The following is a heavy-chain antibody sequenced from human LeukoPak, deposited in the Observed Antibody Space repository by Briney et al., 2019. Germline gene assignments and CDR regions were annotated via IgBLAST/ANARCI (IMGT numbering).Heavy chain of an antibody. D-gene: IGHD3-10*02. V-gene: IGHV1-69*13. CDR2: IIPIFGTA. Sequence: SVKVSCKASGGTFSSYAIGWVRQAPGQGLEWMGGIIPIFGTANYAQKFQGRVTITADESTSTAYMELSSLRSEDTAVYYCARVNVRGSGGSHHFDYWGQGTLVTVSS. J-gene: IGHJ4*02. CDR3: ARVNVRGSGGSHHFDY. CDR1: GGTFSSYA.